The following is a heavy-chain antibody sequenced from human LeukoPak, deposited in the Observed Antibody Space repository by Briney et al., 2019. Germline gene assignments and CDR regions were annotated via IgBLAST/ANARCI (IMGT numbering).Heavy chain of an antibody. CDR3: ARGGGNVLPYFDPKYYYYMDV. D-gene: IGHD3-9*01. CDR1: GGSLSGYY. J-gene: IGHJ6*03. Sequence: SETLSLTCAVYGGSLSGYYWSWIRQPPGKGLEWIGEINHSGSANYNPSLKSRVTISVDTSKNQFSLKLSSVTAADTAVYYCARGGGNVLPYFDPKYYYYMDVWGKGTTVTVSS. V-gene: IGHV4-34*01. CDR2: INHSGSA.